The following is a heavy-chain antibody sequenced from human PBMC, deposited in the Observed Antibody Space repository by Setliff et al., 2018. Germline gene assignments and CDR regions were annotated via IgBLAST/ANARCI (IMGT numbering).Heavy chain of an antibody. Sequence: SETLSLTCTVSGGSVNSGYDNWNWLRQPAGKGLEWIGHINRRGTTNFTPSLKSRVTISLDTSKNQFSLNLTSVTAADTAVYYCARASSGWYSAYYYYMDVWGKGTTVTVS. D-gene: IGHD6-19*01. CDR2: INRRGTT. CDR1: GGSVNSGYDN. V-gene: IGHV4-61*09. J-gene: IGHJ6*03. CDR3: ARASSGWYSAYYYYMDV.